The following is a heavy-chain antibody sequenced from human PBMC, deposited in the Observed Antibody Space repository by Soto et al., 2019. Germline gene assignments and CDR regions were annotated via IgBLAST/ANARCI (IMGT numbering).Heavy chain of an antibody. J-gene: IGHJ2*01. V-gene: IGHV3-74*01. CDR2: INSDGSST. CDR3: ARGRLSSWGDWYFDL. D-gene: IGHD7-27*01. CDR1: GFTFSSYW. Sequence: EVQLVESGGGLVQPGGSLRLSCAASGFTFSSYWMHWVRQAPGKGLVWVSRINSDGSSTSYADSVKGRFTISRDNDKNTLYLQGNSLRAADTAVYYGARGRLSSWGDWYFDLCGRGSLVTVSS.